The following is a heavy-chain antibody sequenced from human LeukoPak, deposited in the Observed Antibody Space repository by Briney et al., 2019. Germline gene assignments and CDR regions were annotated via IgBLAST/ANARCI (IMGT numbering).Heavy chain of an antibody. V-gene: IGHV4-59*01. CDR2: IYYSGST. CDR3: ARRYRDFDY. Sequence: SETLSLTSTVSGGSISSYYWSWIRQPPGKGLEWIGYIYYSGSTNYNPSLKTRVTISVDTSKNQFFLKVSSVAAADTAVSCCARRYRDFDYWGQGTLVTVSS. J-gene: IGHJ4*02. D-gene: IGHD1-1*01. CDR1: GGSISSYY.